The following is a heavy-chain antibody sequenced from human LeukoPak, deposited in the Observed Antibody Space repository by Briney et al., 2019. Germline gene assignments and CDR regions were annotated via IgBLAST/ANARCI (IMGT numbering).Heavy chain of an antibody. CDR1: GYTFTGYY. CDR3: ARVPNPYDFWSGYSISGIDAFDI. CDR2: IIPIFGTA. D-gene: IGHD3-3*01. V-gene: IGHV1-69*13. J-gene: IGHJ3*02. Sequence: SVKVSCKASGYTFTGYYMHWVRQAPGQGLEWMGGIIPIFGTANYAQKFQGRVTITADESTSTAYMELSSLRSEDTAVYYCARVPNPYDFWSGYSISGIDAFDIWGQGTMVTVSS.